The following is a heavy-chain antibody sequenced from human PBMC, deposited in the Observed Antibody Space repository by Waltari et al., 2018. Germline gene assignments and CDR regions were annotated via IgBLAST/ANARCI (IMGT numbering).Heavy chain of an antibody. V-gene: IGHV4-4*02. CDR3: ARWSARISQREFYFDY. D-gene: IGHD6-25*01. J-gene: IGHJ4*02. Sequence: QVHLQESGPGLVKPSGTLSLTCEVSGASVTGDWWGWVRQPPGKGLEWIGEIYHRGSNNYNPSIQSRLAMSVDKSKNEFSLKLTSVTAADTAVYYCARWSARISQREFYFDYWGQGILVTISS. CDR2: IYHRGSN. CDR1: GASVTGDW.